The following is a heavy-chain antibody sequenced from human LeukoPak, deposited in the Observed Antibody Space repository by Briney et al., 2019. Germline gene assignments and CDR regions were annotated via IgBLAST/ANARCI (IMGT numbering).Heavy chain of an antibody. CDR3: ARDSRRLNFDY. J-gene: IGHJ4*02. Sequence: VGSLRLSYAASGFTFSSYSLNWVRQAPGKGLEWVSSISSSSSYIYYADSVKGRFTISRDNAKNSLYLQMNSPRAEDTAVYYCARDSRRLNFDYWGQGTLVTVSS. V-gene: IGHV3-21*01. CDR1: GFTFSSYS. CDR2: ISSSSSYI. D-gene: IGHD2-21*01.